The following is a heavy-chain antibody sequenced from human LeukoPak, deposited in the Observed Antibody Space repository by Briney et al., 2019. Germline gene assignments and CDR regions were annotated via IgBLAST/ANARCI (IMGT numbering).Heavy chain of an antibody. CDR1: GGSFSGYY. CDR3: AKDRPTVYSSSWLHFLDS. Sequence: PSETLSLTCAVYGGSFSGYYWSWIRQPPGKGLEWIGEINHSGSTNYNPSLKSRVTISVDTSKNQFSLKLSSVTAADTAVYYCAKDRPTVYSSSWLHFLDSWGQGTLVTVSS. J-gene: IGHJ4*02. D-gene: IGHD6-13*01. V-gene: IGHV4-34*01. CDR2: INHSGST.